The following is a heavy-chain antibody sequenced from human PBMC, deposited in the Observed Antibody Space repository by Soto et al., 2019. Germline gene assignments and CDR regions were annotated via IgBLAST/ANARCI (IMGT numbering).Heavy chain of an antibody. J-gene: IGHJ6*02. CDR3: ARRDSSGWPYYYYYYGMDV. CDR1: GGSISSSNW. Sequence: QVQLQESGPGLVKPSGTLSLTCAVSGGSISSSNWWSWVRQPPGKGLEWIGEIYHSGSTNYNPSLKSRVTISVDKSKNQFSLKMSSVTAAETAVYYCARRDSSGWPYYYYYYGMDVWGQRTTVTVSS. CDR2: IYHSGST. V-gene: IGHV4-4*02. D-gene: IGHD6-19*01.